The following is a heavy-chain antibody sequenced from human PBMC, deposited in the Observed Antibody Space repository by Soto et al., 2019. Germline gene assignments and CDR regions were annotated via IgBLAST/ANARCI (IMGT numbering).Heavy chain of an antibody. D-gene: IGHD6-6*01. CDR1: GFTFSSYA. CDR2: ISGSGGST. CDR3: TRGTRPYGMDV. J-gene: IGHJ6*02. V-gene: IGHV3-23*01. Sequence: GGSLRLSCAASGFTFSSYAISWVRQAPGKGLEWVSAISGSGGSTYYADPVKGRFTISRDYSKNTLYLQMNSLKTEDTGVYWCTRGTRPYGMDVWGQGTTVTVSS.